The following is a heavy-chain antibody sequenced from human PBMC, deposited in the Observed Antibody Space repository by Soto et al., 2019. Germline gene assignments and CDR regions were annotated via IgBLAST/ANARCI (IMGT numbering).Heavy chain of an antibody. V-gene: IGHV1-8*01. Sequence: VKVSCKASGYTFTSYDINWVRQATGQGLEWMGWMNPNSGNTGYAQKFQGRVTMTRNTSISTAYMELSSLRSEDTAVYYCATQYFDWLLFDYWCQGTLVTVSS. CDR2: MNPNSGNT. J-gene: IGHJ4*02. CDR3: ATQYFDWLLFDY. D-gene: IGHD3-9*01. CDR1: GYTFTSYD.